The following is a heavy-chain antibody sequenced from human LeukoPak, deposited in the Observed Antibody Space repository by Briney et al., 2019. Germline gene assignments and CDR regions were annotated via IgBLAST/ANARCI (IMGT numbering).Heavy chain of an antibody. CDR1: GFTVSSNS. J-gene: IGHJ4*02. V-gene: IGHV3-53*01. D-gene: IGHD4-17*01. CDR3: AKENTKTPIRPGEATVTKGYFDY. CDR2: IYSDNT. Sequence: GGSLRLSCTVSGFTVSSNSMSWVRQAPGKGLEWVSFIYSDNTHYSDSVKGRFTISRDNSKNTLYLQMNSLRAEDTAVYYCAKENTKTPIRPGEATVTKGYFDYWGQGTLVTVSS.